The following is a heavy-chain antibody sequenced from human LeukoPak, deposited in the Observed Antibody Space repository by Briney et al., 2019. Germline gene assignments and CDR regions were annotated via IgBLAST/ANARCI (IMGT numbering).Heavy chain of an antibody. CDR3: ARDRYCSGNSCFTHFDS. D-gene: IGHD2-15*01. CDR2: TYYRSKWYT. Sequence: SQTLSLTCVISGDSVSSNSAAWNWIRKFPSRGLEWLGRTYYRSKWYTDYAVSVKSRITINPDTSKNQFSLQLNSVTPEDTAVYYCARDRYCSGNSCFTHFDSWGQGTLVTVSS. V-gene: IGHV6-1*01. CDR1: GDSVSSNSAA. J-gene: IGHJ4*02.